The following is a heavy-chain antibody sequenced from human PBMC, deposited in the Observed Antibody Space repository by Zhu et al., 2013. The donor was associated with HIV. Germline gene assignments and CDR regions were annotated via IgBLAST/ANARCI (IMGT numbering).Heavy chain of an antibody. CDR3: ARGRRGILAGGMDV. Sequence: QVQLVQSGAEVQXPGASVKVSCKASGYTFTSYDMNWVRQATGQGLEWMGWMNPNSGNTGYAQKFQGRVTMTRNSAISTAYMELSSLRSEDTAVYYCARGRRGILAGGMDVWGQGTTVTVSS. D-gene: IGHD1-26*01. CDR2: MNPNSGNT. J-gene: IGHJ6*02. V-gene: IGHV1-8*01. CDR1: GYTFTSYD.